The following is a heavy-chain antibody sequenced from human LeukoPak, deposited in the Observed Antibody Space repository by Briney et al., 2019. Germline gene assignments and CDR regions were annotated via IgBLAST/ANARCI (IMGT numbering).Heavy chain of an antibody. Sequence: PVGSLRLSCAASVFTLSSYEMNWVRQAPGQGLEWVSYISSSGSTIYYADSVKGRFTIPRDNAKNSLYLQMNSLRAEDTAVYYCAELGITMIGGVWGKGTTVTISS. D-gene: IGHD3-10*02. CDR3: AELGITMIGGV. CDR2: ISSSGSTI. J-gene: IGHJ6*04. CDR1: VFTLSSYE. V-gene: IGHV3-48*03.